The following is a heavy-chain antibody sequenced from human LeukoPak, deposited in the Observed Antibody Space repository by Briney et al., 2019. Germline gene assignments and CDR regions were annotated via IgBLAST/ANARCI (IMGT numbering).Heavy chain of an antibody. J-gene: IGHJ4*02. CDR3: VRVSCTNGVCYGFDY. CDR1: GFTFSTYD. Sequence: GGSLRLSCAASGFTFSTYDMTWVRQAPGKGLEWVANIKQDGSEKYYVDSVKGRFTISRDNAKNSLYLQMNSLRGEDTAVYYCVRVSCTNGVCYGFDYWGQGTLVTVSS. D-gene: IGHD2-8*01. V-gene: IGHV3-7*01. CDR2: IKQDGSEK.